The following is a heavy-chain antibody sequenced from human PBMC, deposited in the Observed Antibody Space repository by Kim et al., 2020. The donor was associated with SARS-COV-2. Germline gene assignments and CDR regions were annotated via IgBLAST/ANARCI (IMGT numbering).Heavy chain of an antibody. Sequence: YYNPSLKSRVTISVDTAKTQFSPKLSSVTAADTAVYYCARVRSPSYFDYWGQGTLVTVSS. D-gene: IGHD3-3*01. V-gene: IGHV4-39*07. CDR3: ARVRSPSYFDY. J-gene: IGHJ4*02.